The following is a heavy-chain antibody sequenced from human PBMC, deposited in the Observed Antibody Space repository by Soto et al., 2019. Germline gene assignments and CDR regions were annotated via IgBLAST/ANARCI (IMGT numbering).Heavy chain of an antibody. CDR3: AKKGLYDYGDYVSDY. J-gene: IGHJ4*02. CDR2: ISGSGGST. V-gene: IGHV3-23*01. D-gene: IGHD4-17*01. CDR1: GFTFSSYA. Sequence: PGGSLRLSCAASGFTFSSYAMSWVRQAPGKGLEWVSAISGSGGSTYYADSVKGRFTISRDNSKNTLYLQMNSLRAEDTAVYYCAKKGLYDYGDYVSDYWGQGTLVTAPQ.